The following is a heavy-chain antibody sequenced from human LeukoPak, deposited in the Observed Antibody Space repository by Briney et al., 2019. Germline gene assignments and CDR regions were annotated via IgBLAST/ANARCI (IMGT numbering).Heavy chain of an antibody. V-gene: IGHV1-18*01. J-gene: IGHJ6*02. CDR2: ISGYNGNT. Sequence: ASVKVSCKASGYTCTSYAISWVRQAPGQGLEWMGWISGYNGNTKYAQKVQGRVTMTTDTSTSTAYVELRSLRSDDTAVYYCARGYSYGSDYYYGMDVWGQGTTVTVSS. CDR1: GYTCTSYA. CDR3: ARGYSYGSDYYYGMDV. D-gene: IGHD5-18*01.